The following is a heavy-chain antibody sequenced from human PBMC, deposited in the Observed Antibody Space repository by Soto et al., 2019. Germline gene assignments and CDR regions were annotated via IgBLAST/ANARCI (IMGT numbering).Heavy chain of an antibody. CDR1: GFTVSSNY. CDR2: ISSGGNT. J-gene: IGHJ4*02. Sequence: EVQLVESGGGLVQPGGSLRLSCAASGFTVSSNYMSWVRQAPGKGLEWVSVISSGGNTYYAGSVKGRFTISRDNSKNTPYLQMSSPRAEDTAVYYRARPHTSSWTYFDSWGQGTLVTVSS. D-gene: IGHD6-13*01. V-gene: IGHV3-66*01. CDR3: ARPHTSSWTYFDS.